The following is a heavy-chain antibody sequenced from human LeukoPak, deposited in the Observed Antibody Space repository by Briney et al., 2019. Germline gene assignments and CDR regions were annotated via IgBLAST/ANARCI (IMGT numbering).Heavy chain of an antibody. Sequence: GAAVKVTLQSSGFTFTSSALEWVRQPRAQRLEWMGFIVVGSGHTIYTHQEQERVTITRDMSTSTAYMELSSLRSEDTAVYYCAADRSRPYGSASYSLDYWGQGALVTVSS. CDR3: AADRSRPYGSASYSLDY. D-gene: IGHD3-10*01. CDR1: GFTFTSSA. J-gene: IGHJ4*02. CDR2: IVVGSGHT. V-gene: IGHV1-58*01.